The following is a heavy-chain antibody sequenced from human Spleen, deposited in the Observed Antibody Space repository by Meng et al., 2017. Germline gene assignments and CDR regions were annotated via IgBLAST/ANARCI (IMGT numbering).Heavy chain of an antibody. V-gene: IGHV4-34*01. CDR3: ARGRIQLWLNRANAFDI. CDR2: INHSGST. J-gene: IGHJ3*02. D-gene: IGHD5-18*01. Sequence: GSLRLSCAVSGYSITGSYNWGWLRQPPGKGLEWIGEINHSGSTNYNPSLKSRVTISVDTSKNQFSLKLSSVTAADTAVYYCARGRIQLWLNRANAFDIWGQGTMVTVSS. CDR1: GYSITGSYN.